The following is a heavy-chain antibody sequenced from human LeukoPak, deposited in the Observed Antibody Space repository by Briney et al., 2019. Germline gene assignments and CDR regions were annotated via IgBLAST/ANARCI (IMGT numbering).Heavy chain of an antibody. CDR3: AKFSRIAAADY. V-gene: IGHV3-23*01. J-gene: IGHJ4*02. CDR1: GITLSNYG. Sequence: GGSLRLSCAVSGITLSNYGMSWVRQAPGKGLEWVAGLSGSGGGTNYADSVKGRFTISRDNSKNTLYLQMNSLRAEDTAVYYCAKFSRIAAADYWGQGTLVTVSS. D-gene: IGHD6-13*01. CDR2: LSGSGGGT.